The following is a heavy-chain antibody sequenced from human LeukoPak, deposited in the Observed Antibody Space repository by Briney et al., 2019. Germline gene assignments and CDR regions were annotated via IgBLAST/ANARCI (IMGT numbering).Heavy chain of an antibody. V-gene: IGHV3-23*01. CDR3: AKTIVIPIALGVFDY. Sequence: GGSLRLSCAASGFTFSSSAMSWVRQAPGKGLEWVSTISGNGGSTYYADSVKGRFTISRDNSKNTLYLQMNSLRAEDTAIYYCAKTIVIPIALGVFDYWGQGTLVTVSS. J-gene: IGHJ4*02. D-gene: IGHD3-16*02. CDR2: ISGNGGST. CDR1: GFTFSSSA.